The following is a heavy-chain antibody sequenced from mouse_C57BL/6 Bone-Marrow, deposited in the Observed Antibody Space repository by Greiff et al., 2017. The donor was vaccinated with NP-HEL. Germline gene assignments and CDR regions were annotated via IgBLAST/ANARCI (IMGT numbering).Heavy chain of an antibody. Sequence: EVQLVESGGDLVKPGGSLKLSCAASGFTFSSYGMSWVRQTPDKRLEWVATISSGGSYTYYPDSVKGRFTISRDNAKNTLYLQMSSLKSEDTAMYYCASRTTGLWGQGTSVTVSS. V-gene: IGHV5-6*01. CDR2: ISSGGSYT. J-gene: IGHJ4*01. CDR3: ASRTTGL. CDR1: GFTFSSYG. D-gene: IGHD1-1*01.